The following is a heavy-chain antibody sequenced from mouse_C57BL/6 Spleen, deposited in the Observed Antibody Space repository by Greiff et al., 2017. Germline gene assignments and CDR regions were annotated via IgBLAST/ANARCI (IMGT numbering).Heavy chain of an antibody. J-gene: IGHJ4*01. D-gene: IGHD1-1*01. V-gene: IGHV5-6*02. CDR1: GFTFSSYG. Sequence: DVKLVESGGDLVKPGGSLKLSCAASGFTFSSYGMSWVRQTPDKRLEWVATISSGGSYTYYPDSVKGRFTISRDNAKNTLYLQMSSLKSEDTAMYYCASYGSSYGAMDYWGQGTSVTVSS. CDR3: ASYGSSYGAMDY. CDR2: ISSGGSYT.